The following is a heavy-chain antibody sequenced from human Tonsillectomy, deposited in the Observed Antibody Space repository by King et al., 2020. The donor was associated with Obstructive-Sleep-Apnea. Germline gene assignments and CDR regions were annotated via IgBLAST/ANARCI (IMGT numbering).Heavy chain of an antibody. V-gene: IGHV1-18*01. Sequence: AQLVQSGAEEKKPGASVKVSCKASGYTFTSYGISWVRQAPGQGLEWMGWITAYNGNTNYAQKLQGRVTMTTDTSTTTAYMELRSLRSDDTAVYYCARDRDYYASGSYADYWGQGTLVTVSS. CDR2: ITAYNGNT. J-gene: IGHJ4*02. CDR1: GYTFTSYG. CDR3: ARDRDYYASGSYADY. D-gene: IGHD3-10*01.